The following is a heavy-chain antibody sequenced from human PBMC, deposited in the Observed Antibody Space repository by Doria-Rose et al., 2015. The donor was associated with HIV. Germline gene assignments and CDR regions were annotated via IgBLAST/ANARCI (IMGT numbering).Heavy chain of an antibody. V-gene: IGHV2-26*01. Sequence: QVQLVQSGPVLVKPTETLTLTCTVSGVSLSSPGMGVSWIRQPPGKALEWLANIFSDDERYYKTSLKGRLTISRGTSKSQVVLTMTDMDPVDTATYYCARIKSSRWYHKYYFDFWGQGTLVIVSA. CDR3: ARIKSSRWYHKYYFDF. J-gene: IGHJ4*02. CDR1: GVSLSSPGMG. CDR2: IFSDDER. D-gene: IGHD6-13*01.